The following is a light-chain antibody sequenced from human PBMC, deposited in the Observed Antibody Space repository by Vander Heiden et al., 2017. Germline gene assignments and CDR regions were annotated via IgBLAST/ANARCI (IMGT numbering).Light chain of an antibody. CDR3: QQRSNWPGT. V-gene: IGKV3-11*01. Sequence: ILFPHPPAPLSLSPGERATLSCRASQSVSSYLAWYQQKPGQAPRLLIYDASNRATGIPARFSGSGSGTDFTLTISSLEPEDFAVYYCQQRSNWPGTFGQGTKLEIK. CDR2: DAS. J-gene: IGKJ2*01. CDR1: QSVSSY.